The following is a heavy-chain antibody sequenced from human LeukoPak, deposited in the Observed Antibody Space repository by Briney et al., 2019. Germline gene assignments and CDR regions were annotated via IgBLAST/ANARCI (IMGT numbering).Heavy chain of an antibody. CDR2: ISYDGSNK. CDR3: AKDSFEYSSAEFNWFDP. D-gene: IGHD6-6*01. J-gene: IGHJ5*02. Sequence: GALRLSCAASGFTFSSYGMHWVRQAPGKGLEWVAVISYDGSNKYYADSVKGRFTISRDNSKNTLYLQMNSLRAEDTAVYYCAKDSFEYSSAEFNWFDPWGQGTLVTVSS. V-gene: IGHV3-30*18. CDR1: GFTFSSYG.